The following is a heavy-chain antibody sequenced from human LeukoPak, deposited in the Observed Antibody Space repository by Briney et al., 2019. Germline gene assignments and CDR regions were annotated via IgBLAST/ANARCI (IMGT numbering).Heavy chain of an antibody. CDR1: GGTFSSYA. Sequence: SVKVSCKASGGTFSSYAISWVRQAPGQGLEWMEGIVPIFGTANYAQKFQGRVTITTDESTSTAYMELSSLRSEDTAVYYCERDINSGSSLGAFDIWGQGTMVTVSS. CDR3: ERDINSGSSLGAFDI. D-gene: IGHD1-26*01. V-gene: IGHV1-69*05. CDR2: IVPIFGTA. J-gene: IGHJ3*02.